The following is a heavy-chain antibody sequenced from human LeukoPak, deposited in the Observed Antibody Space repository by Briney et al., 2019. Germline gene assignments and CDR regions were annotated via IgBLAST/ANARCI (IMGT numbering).Heavy chain of an antibody. Sequence: GGSLRLSCAASGFTFSTYAMSWVRQAPGKGLEWVSGISGSGLSTSYADSVRGRFTISRDNAKNSLYLQMNSLRAEDTAVYYCARDGITMVRGVIEPFDYWGQGTLVTVSS. D-gene: IGHD3-10*01. CDR1: GFTFSTYA. CDR3: ARDGITMVRGVIEPFDY. CDR2: ISGSGLST. V-gene: IGHV3-23*01. J-gene: IGHJ4*02.